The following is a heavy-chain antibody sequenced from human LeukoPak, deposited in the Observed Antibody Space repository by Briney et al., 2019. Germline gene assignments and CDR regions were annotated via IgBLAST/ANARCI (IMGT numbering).Heavy chain of an antibody. V-gene: IGHV4-59*12. D-gene: IGHD4-17*01. J-gene: IGHJ3*02. Sequence: SETLSLTCTVSGGSISSYYWSWIRQPPGKGLEWIGYVSYSGSTNYNPSLKSRVTIPVDTTKNQFSLKLSSVTAADTAVYYCARDLTTVTNAAFDIWGQGTMVTVSS. CDR3: ARDLTTVTNAAFDI. CDR2: VSYSGST. CDR1: GGSISSYY.